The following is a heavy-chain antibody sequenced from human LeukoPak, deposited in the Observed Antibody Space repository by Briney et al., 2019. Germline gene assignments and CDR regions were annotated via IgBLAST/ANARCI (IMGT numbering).Heavy chain of an antibody. CDR2: IYYSGST. D-gene: IGHD1-26*01. Sequence: SQTLSLTCTVSGGSISSGGYYWSWIRQHPGKGLEWIGYIYYSGSTYYNPSLKSRVTISVDTSKNQFSLKLSSVTAADTAVYYCAKLWIVGENYFDYWGQGTLVTVSS. V-gene: IGHV4-31*03. J-gene: IGHJ4*02. CDR1: GGSISSGGYY. CDR3: AKLWIVGENYFDY.